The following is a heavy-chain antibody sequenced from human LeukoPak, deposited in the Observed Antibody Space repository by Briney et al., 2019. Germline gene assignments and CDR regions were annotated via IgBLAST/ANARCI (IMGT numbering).Heavy chain of an antibody. J-gene: IGHJ4*02. D-gene: IGHD7-27*01. Sequence: GASVKVSCKASGYTFTSYDINWVRQATGQGLEWMGWMNPNSGNTGYAQKFQGRVTITRNTSISTAYMELSSLRSEDTAVYYCATANWGSGGKVDYWGQGTLVTVSS. CDR2: MNPNSGNT. CDR3: ATANWGSGGKVDY. V-gene: IGHV1-8*03. CDR1: GYTFTSYD.